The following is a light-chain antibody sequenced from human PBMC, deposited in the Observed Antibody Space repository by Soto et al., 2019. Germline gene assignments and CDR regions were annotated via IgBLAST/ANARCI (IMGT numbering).Light chain of an antibody. Sequence: IVLTQSPGTLSLSPGERATLSCRASQTVSGSHLAWYQQKPGQAPRLIIYGAATRPPGIPDRFSGSGSGTDFTLTITRLEPEDFAVYYCQQYGGAPPEYPFGQGTKLEIK. J-gene: IGKJ2*01. CDR1: QTVSGSH. V-gene: IGKV3-20*01. CDR3: QQYGGAPPEYP. CDR2: GAA.